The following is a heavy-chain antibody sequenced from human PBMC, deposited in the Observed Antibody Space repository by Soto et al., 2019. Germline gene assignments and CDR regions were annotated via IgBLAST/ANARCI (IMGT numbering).Heavy chain of an antibody. CDR2: IIPIFGTA. Sequence: QVQLVQSGAEVKKPGSSVMVSCKASGGTFSTYAISWVRQAPGQGLEWMGGIIPIFGTASYAQKFQGRVTITADECTSTAYMELRSLTSEDTAVYYCARSLGLEYYYGMDVWGQGTTVTVYS. CDR3: ARSLGLEYYYGMDV. CDR1: GGTFSTYA. D-gene: IGHD1-1*01. J-gene: IGHJ6*02. V-gene: IGHV1-69*12.